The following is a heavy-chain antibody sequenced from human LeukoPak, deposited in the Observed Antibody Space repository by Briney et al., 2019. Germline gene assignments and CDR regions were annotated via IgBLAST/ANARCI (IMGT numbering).Heavy chain of an antibody. CDR3: ASAGDSSGYYYFSAFDI. J-gene: IGHJ3*02. Sequence: GESLKISCKGSGYSFTSYWNGWVRQLPGKGLEGMGIIYPGDSDTRYSRSFEGQVTISADKSISTAYLQWSSLKASDTAMYYCASAGDSSGYYYFSAFDIWGQGTMVTVSS. V-gene: IGHV5-51*01. D-gene: IGHD3-22*01. CDR1: GYSFTSYW. CDR2: IYPGDSDT.